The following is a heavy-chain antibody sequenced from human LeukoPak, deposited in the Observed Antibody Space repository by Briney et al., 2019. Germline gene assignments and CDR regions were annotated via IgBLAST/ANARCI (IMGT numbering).Heavy chain of an antibody. D-gene: IGHD5-24*01. Sequence: ASVKVSCKASGYTFSGYYMHGLRQALGKGLEGMGWINPNGGVTNYAQKFQGRVTMTRDTSISTAYMELSRLRSDDTAVYYCARDGGDGYNFYYWGQGTLVTVSS. CDR3: ARDGGDGYNFYY. CDR2: INPNGGVT. V-gene: IGHV1-2*02. CDR1: GYTFSGYY. J-gene: IGHJ4*02.